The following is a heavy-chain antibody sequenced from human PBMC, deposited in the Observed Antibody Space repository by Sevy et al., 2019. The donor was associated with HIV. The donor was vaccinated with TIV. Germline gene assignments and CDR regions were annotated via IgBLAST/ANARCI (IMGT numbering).Heavy chain of an antibody. J-gene: IGHJ6*02. V-gene: IGHV3-7*01. CDR3: ARYCSGVSCYSLLPPYHYGMDV. CDR2: IKEDGSQK. CDR1: GFTFNMYW. D-gene: IGHD2-15*01. Sequence: GGSLRLSCAASGFTFNMYWMTWVRQAPGKGLEWVANIKEDGSQKNYLDSVKGRFIISRDNAKESLYLQLNSLRAEDTDVYYCARYCSGVSCYSLLPPYHYGMDVWGQGTTVTVSS.